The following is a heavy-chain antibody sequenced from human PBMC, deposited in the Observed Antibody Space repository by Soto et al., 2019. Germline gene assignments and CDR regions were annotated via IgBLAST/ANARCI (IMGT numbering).Heavy chain of an antibody. Sequence: EVQLLESGGGLVQPGGSLRLSCAASGFTFSTYALNWVRQAPGKGLEWVSAIGGRGGSTYFADSVKSRFSISRDSSKNTLYLQMNSLRAEDTAVYYCAKDGYGDRPYYFDYWGQGTLVTVSS. J-gene: IGHJ4*02. CDR2: IGGRGGST. D-gene: IGHD4-17*01. V-gene: IGHV3-23*01. CDR1: GFTFSTYA. CDR3: AKDGYGDRPYYFDY.